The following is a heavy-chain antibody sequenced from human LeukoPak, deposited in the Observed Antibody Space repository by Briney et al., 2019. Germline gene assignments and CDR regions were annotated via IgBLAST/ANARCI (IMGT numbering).Heavy chain of an antibody. J-gene: IGHJ5*02. V-gene: IGHV3-73*01. D-gene: IGHD6-13*01. Sequence: GGSLRLSCAASGFTFSSYWMSWVRQASGKGLEWIGRIRSKANSYATAYAASVKGRFTISRDDSKNTAYLQMNSLKTEDTAVYYCTSPGIAAATWFDPWGQGTLVTVSS. CDR2: IRSKANSYAT. CDR1: GFTFSSYW. CDR3: TSPGIAAATWFDP.